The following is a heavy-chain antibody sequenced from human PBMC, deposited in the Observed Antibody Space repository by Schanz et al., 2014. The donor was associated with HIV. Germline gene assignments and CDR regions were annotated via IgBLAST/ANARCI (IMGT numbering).Heavy chain of an antibody. D-gene: IGHD2-2*01. CDR3: ARDRGSISWMGRAFDI. J-gene: IGHJ3*02. CDR1: GYTFTGYY. CDR2: MNPNSGVT. V-gene: IGHV1-2*02. Sequence: QVQLVQSGAEVQKPGASVKVSCKASGYTFTGYYMHWVRQAPGQGLEWMGWMNPNSGVTEDAQKFQGRVTMTRDTSISTAYMEVSRLRSDDTAVYYCARDRGSISWMGRAFDIWGQGTMVTVSS.